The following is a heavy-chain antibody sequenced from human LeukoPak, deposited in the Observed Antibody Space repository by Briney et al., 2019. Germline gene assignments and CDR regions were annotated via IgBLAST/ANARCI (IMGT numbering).Heavy chain of an antibody. Sequence: GGSLRLSCAASGFTVSSNYMSWVRQAPGKGLEWVSVIYSGGSTYYADSVKGRFTISRDNSKNTLYLQMNSLRAEDTAVYYCARDYGDYAIPYYYYYMDVWGKGTTVTASS. CDR3: ARDYGDYAIPYYYYYMDV. V-gene: IGHV3-66*01. CDR2: IYSGGST. J-gene: IGHJ6*03. D-gene: IGHD4-17*01. CDR1: GFTVSSNY.